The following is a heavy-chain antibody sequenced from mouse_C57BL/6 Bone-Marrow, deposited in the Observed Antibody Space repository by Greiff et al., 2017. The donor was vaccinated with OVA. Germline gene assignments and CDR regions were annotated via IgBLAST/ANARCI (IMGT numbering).Heavy chain of an antibody. CDR3: ARLGSKVDY. D-gene: IGHD2-5*01. J-gene: IGHJ2*01. V-gene: IGHV1-82*01. Sequence: VKLMESGPELVKPGASVKISCKASGYAFSSSWMNWVKQRPGKGLEWIGRIYPGDGDTNYNGKFKGKATLTVDKSSSTAYMELRSLTSEDTAVYYCARLGSKVDYWGQGTTLTVSS. CDR1: GYAFSSSW. CDR2: IYPGDGDT.